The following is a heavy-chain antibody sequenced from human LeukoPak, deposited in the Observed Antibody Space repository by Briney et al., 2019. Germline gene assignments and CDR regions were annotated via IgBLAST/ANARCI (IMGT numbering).Heavy chain of an antibody. CDR3: ARDGMGSRSL. Sequence: GGSLRLSCAASGFTVSNAWMNWVRQAPGKGLEWVALIKSKSDGGTTDYAAPVKGRFTISRDDSKNTLYLQMNSLRAEDTAVYYCARDGMGSRSLWGQGTLVTVSS. D-gene: IGHD1-26*01. V-gene: IGHV3-15*01. J-gene: IGHJ4*02. CDR2: IKSKSDGGTT. CDR1: GFTVSNAW.